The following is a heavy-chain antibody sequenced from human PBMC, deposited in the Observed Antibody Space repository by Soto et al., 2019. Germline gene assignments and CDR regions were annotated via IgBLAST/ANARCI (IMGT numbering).Heavy chain of an antibody. V-gene: IGHV4-34*01. Sequence: SETLSLTCAIYGGSFSGYYWSWIRQPPGKGLEWIGEINHSGSTNYNPSLKSRVTISVDTSKNQFSLKLSSVTAADTAVYYCAREIQLWYTVYYYYYMDVWGKGTTVTVSS. J-gene: IGHJ6*03. CDR1: GGSFSGYY. CDR3: AREIQLWYTVYYYYYMDV. CDR2: INHSGST. D-gene: IGHD5-18*01.